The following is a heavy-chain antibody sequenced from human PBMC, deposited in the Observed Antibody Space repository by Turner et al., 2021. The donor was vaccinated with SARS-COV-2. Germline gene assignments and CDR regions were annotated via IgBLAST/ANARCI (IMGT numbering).Heavy chain of an antibody. CDR1: GGTFSSFI. CDR3: ARPTSCGGDCYYFDL. V-gene: IGHV1-69*02. J-gene: IGHJ2*01. Sequence: QVQLVQSGAAVRKPGSSVTVSCRASGGTFSSFIINWVRQAPGQGLEWMRGIIPLPGIANYAQKFQGRVTVTADTSTSTVYMELSSLRSEDTAVYYCARPTSCGGDCYYFDLWGRGTLVTVSS. CDR2: IIPLPGIA. D-gene: IGHD2-21*02.